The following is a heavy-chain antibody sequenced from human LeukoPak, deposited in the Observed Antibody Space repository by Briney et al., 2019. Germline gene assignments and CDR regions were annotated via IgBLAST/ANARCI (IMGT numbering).Heavy chain of an antibody. J-gene: IGHJ4*02. CDR3: ARIGATSPLYYFDY. CDR1: GGSFSGYY. D-gene: IGHD1-26*01. CDR2: INHSGST. Sequence: PSETLSLTCAVYGGSFSGYYWSWIRQPPGKGLEWIGEINHSGSTYYNPSLKSRVTISVDTSKNQFSLKLSSVTAADTAVYYCARIGATSPLYYFDYWGQGTLVTVSS. V-gene: IGHV4-34*01.